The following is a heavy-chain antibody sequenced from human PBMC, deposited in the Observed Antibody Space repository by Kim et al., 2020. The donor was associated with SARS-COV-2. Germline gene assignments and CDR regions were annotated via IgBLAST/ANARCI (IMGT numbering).Heavy chain of an antibody. CDR1: GDSISSTNHY. CDR3: ARDGYYGSGKFAP. CDR2: IHYSGST. D-gene: IGHD3-10*01. V-gene: IGHV4-31*03. J-gene: IGHJ5*02. Sequence: SETLSLTCSVSGDSISSTNHYWSWVRQFPGKGLEWIGYIHYSGSTYYNPSLKSRVTISVDTSKNQFSLNLSSVSAADTAVYYCARDGYYGSGKFAPWGQG.